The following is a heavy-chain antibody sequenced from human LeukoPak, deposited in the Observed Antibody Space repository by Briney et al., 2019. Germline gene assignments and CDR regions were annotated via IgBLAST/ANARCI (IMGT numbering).Heavy chain of an antibody. J-gene: IGHJ5*02. Sequence: GGSLRLSCAASGFTFSSYAMSWVRQAPGKGLEWVSAISGSGGSTYYADSVKGRFTISRDNSKNTLYLQMNSLRAEDTAVYYCAKDRRPNMVRGVINWFDPWGQGTLVTVSS. CDR3: AKDRRPNMVRGVINWFDP. V-gene: IGHV3-23*01. D-gene: IGHD3-10*01. CDR1: GFTFSSYA. CDR2: ISGSGGST.